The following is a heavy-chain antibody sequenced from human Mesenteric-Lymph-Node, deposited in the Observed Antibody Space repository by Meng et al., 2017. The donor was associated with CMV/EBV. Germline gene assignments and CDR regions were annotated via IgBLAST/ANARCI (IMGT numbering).Heavy chain of an antibody. D-gene: IGHD3-22*01. CDR3: AFCYYDSSGYPFYGMDV. CDR2: IRGRGDST. V-gene: IGHV3-23*01. J-gene: IGHJ6*02. Sequence: EPLKISCAASGFTFSSYAVTWVRQAPGKGLEWVSSIRGRGDSTYYADSVKGRFTISRDNSKNTLYLQMNSLRAEDTAVYSCAFCYYDSSGYPFYGMDVWGQGTTVTVSS. CDR1: GFTFSSYA.